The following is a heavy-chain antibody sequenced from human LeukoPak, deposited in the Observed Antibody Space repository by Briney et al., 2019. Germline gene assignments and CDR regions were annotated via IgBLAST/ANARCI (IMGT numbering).Heavy chain of an antibody. V-gene: IGHV3-33*06. D-gene: IGHD5-12*01. CDR2: IWYDGGNK. CDR3: AKDLGSGYDLGSSY. CDR1: GFTFSSYG. Sequence: GGSLRLSCAASGFTFSSYGMHWVRQAPGKGLEWVAVIWYDGGNKYYADSVKGRFTISRDNSKNTLYLQMNSLRAEDTAVYYCAKDLGSGYDLGSSYWGQGTLVTVSS. J-gene: IGHJ4*02.